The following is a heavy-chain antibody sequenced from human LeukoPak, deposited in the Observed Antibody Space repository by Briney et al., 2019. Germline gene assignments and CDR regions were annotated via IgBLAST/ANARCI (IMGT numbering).Heavy chain of an antibody. CDR3: ARDRGGGFDY. Sequence: GGSLRLSCAASGFTFGSYWMSWVRHAPGKGLEWVANTQQDGSEKYYVDSVKGRFTISRDNAKNSQYLQMNSLRAEDTAVYYCARDRGGGFDYWGQGTLVTVSS. CDR1: GFTFGSYW. D-gene: IGHD2-21*01. J-gene: IGHJ4*02. V-gene: IGHV3-7*01. CDR2: TQQDGSEK.